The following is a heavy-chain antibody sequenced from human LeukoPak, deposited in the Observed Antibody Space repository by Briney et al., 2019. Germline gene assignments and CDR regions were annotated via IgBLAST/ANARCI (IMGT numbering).Heavy chain of an antibody. V-gene: IGHV3-11*04. J-gene: IGHJ6*04. Sequence: GGFLRLSCAASEFTFSDYYMSWIRQAPGKGLEWVSYISGSGNTIYYADSVKGRFTISRDNAKNSLYLQMNSLRAEDTAVYYCAELGITMIGGVWGKGTTVTISS. CDR1: EFTFSDYY. D-gene: IGHD3-10*02. CDR3: AELGITMIGGV. CDR2: ISGSGNTI.